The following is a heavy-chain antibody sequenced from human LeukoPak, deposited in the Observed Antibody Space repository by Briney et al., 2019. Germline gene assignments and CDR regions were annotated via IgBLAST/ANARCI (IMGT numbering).Heavy chain of an antibody. J-gene: IGHJ4*02. CDR2: IDWDDDK. D-gene: IGHD4-17*01. V-gene: IGHV2-70*11. CDR3: ARSPGTTVTPFDY. CDR1: GFSLSTSGMC. Sequence: SGPALVKPTQTLTLTCTFSGFSLSTSGMCVSWLRQPPGKALEWLARIDWDDDKYYSTSLKTSLTISKDTSKNQVVLTMTNMDPVDTATYYCARSPGTTVTPFDYWGQGSLGTVSS.